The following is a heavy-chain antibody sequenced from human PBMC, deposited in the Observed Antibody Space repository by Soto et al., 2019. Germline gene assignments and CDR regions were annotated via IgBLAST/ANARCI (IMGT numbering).Heavy chain of an antibody. Sequence: ASVKVSFKASGGTFSSYAISWVRQAPGKGLEWVANIKQDGSEKYYVDSVKGRFTISRDNAKNSLYLQMNSLRAEDTAVYYCARARGYSYGYPDSNYYYYYGMDVWGQGTTVTVSS. CDR3: ARARGYSYGYPDSNYYYYYGMDV. V-gene: IGHV3-7*03. CDR2: IKQDGSEK. CDR1: GGTFSSYA. J-gene: IGHJ6*02. D-gene: IGHD5-18*01.